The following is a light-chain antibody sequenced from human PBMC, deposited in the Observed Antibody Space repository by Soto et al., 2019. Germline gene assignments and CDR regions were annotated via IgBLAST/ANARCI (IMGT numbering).Light chain of an antibody. CDR1: QSVSSSY. CDR2: GAS. V-gene: IGKV3-20*01. J-gene: IGKJ3*01. Sequence: EIVLTQSPGTLSLSPGERATLSCRASQSVSSSYLAWYQQKPGQAPRLLIYGASSRATGIPDRFSGSGSGTDFTLTISRLEPEDFAVYYCQXXGSSPRSFGPGTKVDIK. CDR3: QXXGSSPRS.